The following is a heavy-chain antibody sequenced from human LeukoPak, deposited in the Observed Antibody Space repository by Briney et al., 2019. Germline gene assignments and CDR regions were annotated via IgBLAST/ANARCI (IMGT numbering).Heavy chain of an antibody. Sequence: ASVKVSCTASGYTFTSYGVSWVRRAPGQGLEWMGWISAYHGNTNYAQKLQGRVTMTTDTSTSTAYMELRSLRSDDTAVYYCARAGTPYDYGGPRDAFDIWGQGTMVTVSS. CDR1: GYTFTSYG. CDR2: ISAYHGNT. CDR3: ARAGTPYDYGGPRDAFDI. V-gene: IGHV1-18*01. J-gene: IGHJ3*02. D-gene: IGHD4-23*01.